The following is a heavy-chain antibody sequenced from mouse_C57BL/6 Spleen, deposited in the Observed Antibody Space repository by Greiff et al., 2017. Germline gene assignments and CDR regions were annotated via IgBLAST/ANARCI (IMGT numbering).Heavy chain of an antibody. D-gene: IGHD2-4*01. CDR2: IYPRSGNT. CDR1: GYTFTSYG. CDR3: ARSYDYDGYAMDY. V-gene: IGHV1-81*01. J-gene: IGHJ4*01. Sequence: VQLVESGAELARPGASVKLSCKASGYTFTSYGISWVKQRTGPGLEWIGEIYPRSGNTYYNEKFKGKATLNADKSSSTAYMELRRLTSEDSAVYVCARSYDYDGYAMDYWGQGTSVTVSS.